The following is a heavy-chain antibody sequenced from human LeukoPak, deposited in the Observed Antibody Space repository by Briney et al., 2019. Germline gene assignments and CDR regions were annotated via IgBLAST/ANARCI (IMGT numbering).Heavy chain of an antibody. J-gene: IGHJ4*02. CDR1: GYSISSGYY. CDR2: IYHSGST. V-gene: IGHV4-38-2*01. D-gene: IGHD3-3*01. CDR3: ARWAGNSYYDFWSGYYLDY. Sequence: SETLSLTCAVSGYSISSGYYWGWIRQPPGKGLEWIGSIYHSGSTYYNPSLKSRVTISVDTSKNQFSLKLSSVTAADTAVYYCARWAGNSYYDFWSGYYLDYWGQGTLLTVSS.